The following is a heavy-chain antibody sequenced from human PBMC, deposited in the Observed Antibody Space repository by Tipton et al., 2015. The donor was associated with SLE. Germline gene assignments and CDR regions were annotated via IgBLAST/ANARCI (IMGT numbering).Heavy chain of an antibody. Sequence: LRLSCTVSGGSISGYYWSWVRQPPGQGLEWIGYIHYRGSTNYNPSLKSRVTISLDTSENQFSLKLSSVTAADTAVYYCARDRYSDFNYFDPWGQGTLVTVSS. J-gene: IGHJ5*02. CDR1: GGSISGYY. CDR3: ARDRYSDFNYFDP. D-gene: IGHD3-9*01. CDR2: IHYRGST. V-gene: IGHV4-59*01.